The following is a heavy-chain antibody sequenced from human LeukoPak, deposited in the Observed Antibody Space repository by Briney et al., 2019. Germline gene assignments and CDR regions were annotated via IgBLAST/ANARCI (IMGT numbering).Heavy chain of an antibody. V-gene: IGHV1-18*01. CDR2: ISAYNGNT. CDR3: ARADYRYLGAFDI. Sequence: GASVKVSCKASGYTFTSYGISWVRQAPGQGLEWMGWISAYNGNTNYAQKFQGRVTMTRDTSISTAYMELSRLRSDDTAVYYCARADYRYLGAFDIWGQGTMVTVSS. CDR1: GYTFTSYG. D-gene: IGHD4-11*01. J-gene: IGHJ3*02.